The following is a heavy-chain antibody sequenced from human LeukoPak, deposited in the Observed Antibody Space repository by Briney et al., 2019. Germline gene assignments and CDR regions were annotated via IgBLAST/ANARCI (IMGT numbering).Heavy chain of an antibody. V-gene: IGHV4-30-2*01. CDR1: GGSMSSGGYS. CDR3: ASRVGGYSAFDI. CDR2: IYHSGST. J-gene: IGHJ3*02. D-gene: IGHD3-22*01. Sequence: PSETLSLTCAVSGGSMSSGGYSWSWIRQPPGKGLEWIGYIYHSGSTYYNPSLKSRVTISVDRSKNQFSLKLSSVTAADTAVYYCASRVGGYSAFDIWGQGTMVTVSS.